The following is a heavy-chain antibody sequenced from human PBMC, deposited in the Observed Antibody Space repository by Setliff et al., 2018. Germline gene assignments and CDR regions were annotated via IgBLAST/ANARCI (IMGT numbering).Heavy chain of an antibody. CDR1: GGTFSSYA. J-gene: IGHJ3*02. CDR3: ATDPTQSGSYWDDAFDI. Sequence: GASVKVSCKASGGTFSSYAISWVRQAPGQGLEWMGGIIPIFGTANYAQKFQGRVTITTDESTSTAYMELSSLRSEDTAVYYCATDPTQSGSYWDDAFDIWGQGTMVTVSS. CDR2: IIPIFGTA. V-gene: IGHV1-69*05. D-gene: IGHD1-26*01.